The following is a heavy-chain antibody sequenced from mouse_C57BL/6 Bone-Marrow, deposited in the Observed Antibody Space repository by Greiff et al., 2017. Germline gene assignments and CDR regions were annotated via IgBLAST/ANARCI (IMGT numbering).Heavy chain of an antibody. CDR3: ARNSHYYGSSFLYWYFDV. D-gene: IGHD1-1*01. CDR2: IWSGGST. V-gene: IGHV2-2*01. Sequence: VQLQQSGPGLVQPSQSLSITCTVSGFSLTSYGVHWVRQSPGKGLEWLGVIWSGGSTDYNAAFISRLSISKDNSKSQVFFKMNSLQADDTAIYYCARNSHYYGSSFLYWYFDVWGTGTTVTVSS. CDR1: GFSLTSYG. J-gene: IGHJ1*03.